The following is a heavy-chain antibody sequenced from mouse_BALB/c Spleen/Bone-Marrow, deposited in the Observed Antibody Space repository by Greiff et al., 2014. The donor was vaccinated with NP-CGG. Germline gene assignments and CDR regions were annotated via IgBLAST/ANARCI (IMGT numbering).Heavy chain of an antibody. CDR1: GYSFTSYW. J-gene: IGHJ4*01. Sequence: DVQLQESGTVLARPRASVKMSCKASGYSFTSYWMHWVKQGPGQGLEWIGAIYPGNSDTSYNQKFKGKAKLTAVTSASTAYMELSSLTNEDSAVYYCTNGYDYYAMDYWGQGTSVTVSS. D-gene: IGHD2-2*01. CDR3: TNGYDYYAMDY. V-gene: IGHV1-5*01. CDR2: IYPGNSDT.